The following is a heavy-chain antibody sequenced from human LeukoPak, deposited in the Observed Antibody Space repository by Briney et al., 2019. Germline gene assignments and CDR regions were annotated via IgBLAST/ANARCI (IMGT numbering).Heavy chain of an antibody. J-gene: IGHJ6*02. CDR3: ARGGSTSPYMETSYGMDV. Sequence: ASVKVSCKASGGTFSSYAISWVRQAPGQGLEWMGGIIPIFGTANYAQKFQGRVTITADESTSTAYMELSSLRSEDTAVYYCARGGSTSPYMETSYGMDVWGQGTTVTVSS. V-gene: IGHV1-69*13. CDR2: IIPIFGTA. CDR1: GGTFSSYA. D-gene: IGHD2-2*01.